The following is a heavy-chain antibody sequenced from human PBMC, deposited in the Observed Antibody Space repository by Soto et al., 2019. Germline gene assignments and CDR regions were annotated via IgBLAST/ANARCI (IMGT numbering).Heavy chain of an antibody. CDR2: ISGSGSTI. J-gene: IGHJ4*02. V-gene: IGHV3-23*01. CDR1: GFTFSSYA. D-gene: IGHD3-22*01. Sequence: PGGSLRLSCAASGFTFSSYAVSWVRQAPGKGPEWISSISGSGSTIYYADSVKGRFTISRDNSKNTLYLQMSSLRAEDTAVYYCAKVFYYYDSSGYYYFDYWGQGTLVPVSS. CDR3: AKVFYYYDSSGYYYFDY.